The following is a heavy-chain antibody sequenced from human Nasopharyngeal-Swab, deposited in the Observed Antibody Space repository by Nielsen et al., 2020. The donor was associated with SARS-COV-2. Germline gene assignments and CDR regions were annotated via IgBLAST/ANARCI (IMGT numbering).Heavy chain of an antibody. Sequence: GGSLRLSCSASGFTFSSYSMNWVRQAPGKGLEYVSAISSNGGSTYYANSMKGRFTISRDNAKNSLYLQMNSLRAEDTGIYYCASLTTLWAFDIWGQGTVVTVSS. CDR1: GFTFSSYS. V-gene: IGHV3-64*04. CDR2: ISSNGGST. CDR3: ASLTTLWAFDI. J-gene: IGHJ3*02. D-gene: IGHD4-17*01.